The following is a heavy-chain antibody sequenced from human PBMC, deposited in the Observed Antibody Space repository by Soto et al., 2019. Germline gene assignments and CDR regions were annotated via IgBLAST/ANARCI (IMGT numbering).Heavy chain of an antibody. CDR1: GDSISGYY. CDR2: IYASGST. Sequence: SETLSLTCTVSGDSISGYYWTWIRQPAGKGLEWIGRIYASGSTNYNPSLKSRVTMSVDTSKNQFSLNLKSVTAADTAVYYCARERGGYGLFDSWGQGTLVTVSS. CDR3: ARERGGYGLFDS. V-gene: IGHV4-4*07. J-gene: IGHJ4*02. D-gene: IGHD5-18*01.